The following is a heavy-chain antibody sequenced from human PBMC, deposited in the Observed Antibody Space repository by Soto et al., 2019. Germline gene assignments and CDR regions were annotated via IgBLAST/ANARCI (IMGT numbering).Heavy chain of an antibody. V-gene: IGHV3-23*01. J-gene: IGHJ1*01. D-gene: IGHD4-17*01. Sequence: VQLLESGGGLVQPGGSLRLSCAASGFTFSSYAMSWVRQAPGKGLEWVSAISGSGGSTYYADSVKGRFTISRDNSKNMLYLQMNSLRAEDTAVYYCAKVVAGDYLNFQHWGQGTLVTVSS. CDR2: ISGSGGST. CDR1: GFTFSSYA. CDR3: AKVVAGDYLNFQH.